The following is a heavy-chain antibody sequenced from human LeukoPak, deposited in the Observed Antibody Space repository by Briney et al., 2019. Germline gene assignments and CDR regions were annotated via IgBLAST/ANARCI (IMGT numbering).Heavy chain of an antibody. J-gene: IGHJ4*02. V-gene: IGHV4-59*08. CDR3: ARQTAIFGVVITGYYFDY. CDR1: GGSISSYY. D-gene: IGHD3-3*01. CDR2: IYYSGST. Sequence: SETLSLTCTVSGGSISSYYWSWIRQPPGKGLEWIGYIYYSGSTNYNPSLKSRVTISVDTSKNQFSLELSSVTAADTAVYYCARQTAIFGVVITGYYFDYWGQGTLVTVSS.